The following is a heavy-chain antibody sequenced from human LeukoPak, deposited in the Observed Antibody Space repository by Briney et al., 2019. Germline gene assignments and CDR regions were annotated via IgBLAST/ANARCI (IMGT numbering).Heavy chain of an antibody. Sequence: SETLSLTCTVSGGSISSSSYYWGWIRQPPGKGLEWIGSIYYSGSTYYNPSLKSRVTISVDTSKNQFSLQLSSVTAADTAVYYCARANRRLYYYYYMDVWGKGTTVTVSS. D-gene: IGHD5-12*01. J-gene: IGHJ6*03. V-gene: IGHV4-39*01. CDR3: ARANRRLYYYYYMDV. CDR1: GGSISSSSYY. CDR2: IYYSGST.